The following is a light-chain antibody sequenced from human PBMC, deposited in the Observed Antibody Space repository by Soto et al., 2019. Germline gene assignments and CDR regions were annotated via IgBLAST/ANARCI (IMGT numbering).Light chain of an antibody. V-gene: IGKV1-39*01. Sequence: DIQMTQSPSSVSASVGDRVTITCRASQVISTYLNWYQQKPGKAPKLLISAASTLQSAVPSRFGGSGSGTHFTLTISSLQPEDFATYYCQQSYSLPLTFGGGTKVEIK. CDR1: QVISTY. CDR3: QQSYSLPLT. J-gene: IGKJ4*01. CDR2: AAS.